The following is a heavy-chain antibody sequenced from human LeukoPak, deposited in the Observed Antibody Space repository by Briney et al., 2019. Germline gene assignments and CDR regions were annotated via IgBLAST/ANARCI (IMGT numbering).Heavy chain of an antibody. D-gene: IGHD6-6*01. CDR3: ARGKLPSSYFDY. CDR2: IYYSRST. CDR1: GGSISSYY. V-gene: IGHV4-59*01. J-gene: IGHJ4*02. Sequence: SETLSLTCTVSGGSISSYYWSWIRQPPGKGLEWIGYIYYSRSTNYNPSLKSRVTISVDTSKNQFSLKLSSVTAADTAVYYCARGKLPSSYFDYWGQGTLVTVSS.